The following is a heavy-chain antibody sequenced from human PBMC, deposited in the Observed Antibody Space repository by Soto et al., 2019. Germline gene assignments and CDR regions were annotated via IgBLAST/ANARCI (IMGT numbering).Heavy chain of an antibody. J-gene: IGHJ4*02. CDR1: GGTFSSYS. D-gene: IGHD1-26*01. CDR2: IIPIFGTA. Sequence: QVQLVQSGAEVKKPGSSVKVSCKASGGTFSSYSINWVRRAPGPGLEWMGEIIPIFGTANSAQKFQGRGTITADESTSTAYMELSSLRSEDTAVYYCARDGGRHSGGIDYWGQGTLVTVSS. V-gene: IGHV1-69*01. CDR3: ARDGGRHSGGIDY.